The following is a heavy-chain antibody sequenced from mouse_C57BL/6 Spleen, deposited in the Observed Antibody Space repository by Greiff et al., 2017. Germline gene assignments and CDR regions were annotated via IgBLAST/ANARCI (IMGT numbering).Heavy chain of an antibody. J-gene: IGHJ3*01. CDR1: GYSFSDYN. V-gene: IGHV1-39*01. CDR3: ARGSDDDGFAY. Sequence: VQLQQSGPGLVKPGASVKISCKASGYSFSDYNMNWVKQSHGKSLEWIGVINPSYGTTSYNEKFKGKATLTGDQSSSTAYMQFNSLTSEDCAVYYCARGSDDDGFAYWGQGTLVTVSA. D-gene: IGHD2-4*01. CDR2: INPSYGTT.